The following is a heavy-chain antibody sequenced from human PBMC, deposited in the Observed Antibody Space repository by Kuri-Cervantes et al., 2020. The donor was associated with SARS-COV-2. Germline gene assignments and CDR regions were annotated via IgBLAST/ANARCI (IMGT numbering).Heavy chain of an antibody. J-gene: IGHJ4*02. D-gene: IGHD3-22*01. CDR2: INHSGST. Sequence: SQTLSLTCAVYGGSFSGYYWSWIRQPPGKGLEWIGEINHSGSTNYNPSLKSRVTISVDTSKNQFSLKLSSVTAEDTAVYYCANRGDYYDSSGSDYWGQGTLVTVSS. CDR1: GGSFSGYY. CDR3: ANRGDYYDSSGSDY. V-gene: IGHV4-34*01.